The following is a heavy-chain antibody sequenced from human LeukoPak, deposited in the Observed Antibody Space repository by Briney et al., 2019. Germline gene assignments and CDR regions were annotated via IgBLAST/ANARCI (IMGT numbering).Heavy chain of an antibody. CDR1: GYTFTSYY. J-gene: IGHJ4*02. CDR3: ARERKGSSGWYLSNDY. CDR2: INPSGGST. Sequence: GASVKVSCKASGYTFTSYYMHWVRQAPGQGLEWMGIINPSGGSTSYAQKFQGRVTMTRDTSTSTVYMELSSLRSEDAAVYYCARERKGSSGWYLSNDYRGQGTLVTVSS. D-gene: IGHD6-19*01. V-gene: IGHV1-46*01.